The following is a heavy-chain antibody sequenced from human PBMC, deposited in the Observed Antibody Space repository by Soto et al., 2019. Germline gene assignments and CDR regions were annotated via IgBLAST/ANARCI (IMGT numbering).Heavy chain of an antibody. CDR1: GFTFSSYS. CDR2: ISSSSSTI. D-gene: IGHD5-18*01. V-gene: IGHV3-48*02. J-gene: IGHJ6*02. Sequence: EVQLVESGGGLVQPGGSLRLSCAASGFTFSSYSMNWVRQAPGKGLEWVSYISSSSSTIYYADSVKGRFTISRDNAKNSLYLQMNSLRDEETPVYYRASRLGGYSYVPRYYYYGMDVWGQGATVTVSS. CDR3: ASRLGGYSYVPRYYYYGMDV.